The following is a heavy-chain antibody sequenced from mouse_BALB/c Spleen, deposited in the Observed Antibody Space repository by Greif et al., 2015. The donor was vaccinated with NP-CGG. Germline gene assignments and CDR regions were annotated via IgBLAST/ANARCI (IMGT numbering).Heavy chain of an antibody. V-gene: IGHV5-4*02. CDR3: ARDYFDY. CDR1: GFTFSDYY. CDR2: ISDGGSYT. Sequence: EVKLMESGGGLVKPGGSLKLSCAASGFTFSDYYMYWVRQTPEKRLEWVATISDGGSYTYCPDSVKGRFTISRDNAKNNLYLQMSSLKSEDAAMYYCARDYFDYWGQGTTLTVSS. J-gene: IGHJ2*01.